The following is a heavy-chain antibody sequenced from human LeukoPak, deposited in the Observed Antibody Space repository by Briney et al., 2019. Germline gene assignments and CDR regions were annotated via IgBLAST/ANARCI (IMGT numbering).Heavy chain of an antibody. CDR2: ISGSGGST. CDR3: AKDRAYCGGDCYSTNTDY. J-gene: IGHJ4*02. CDR1: GLTFSSYA. V-gene: IGHV3-23*01. Sequence: GGSLRLSCAASGLTFSSYAMSWVRQAPGKGLEWVSAISGSGGSTYYADSVKVRFTISRDNSKNTLYLQMNSLRAEDTAAYYCAKDRAYCGGDCYSTNTDYWGQGTLVTVSS. D-gene: IGHD2-21*02.